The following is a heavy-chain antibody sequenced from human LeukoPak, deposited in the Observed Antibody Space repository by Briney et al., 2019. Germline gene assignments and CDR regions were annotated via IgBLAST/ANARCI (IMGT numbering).Heavy chain of an antibody. J-gene: IGHJ4*02. Sequence: PGESLRLSCAASGFTFSSYAMSWVRQAPGKGLEWVSAISGSGGSTYYADSVKGRFTISRDNSKNTLYLQMNSLRAEDTAVYYCARAEGYFDWLLSPYFDYWGQGTLVTVSS. CDR1: GFTFSSYA. V-gene: IGHV3-23*01. CDR3: ARAEGYFDWLLSPYFDY. CDR2: ISGSGGST. D-gene: IGHD3-9*01.